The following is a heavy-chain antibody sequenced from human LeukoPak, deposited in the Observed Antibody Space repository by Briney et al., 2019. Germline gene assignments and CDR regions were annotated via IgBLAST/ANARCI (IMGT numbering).Heavy chain of an antibody. V-gene: IGHV3-30*02. J-gene: IGHJ4*02. CDR2: IRYDGSNK. D-gene: IGHD6-19*01. CDR1: GFTFSSYG. CDR3: AKGMGYSSGWYPPGFDY. Sequence: GGSLRLSCAASGFTFSSYGMHWVRQAPGKGLEWVAFIRYDGSNKYYADSVKGRFTISRDNSKNTLYLQMNSLRAEDTAVYYCAKGMGYSSGWYPPGFDYWGQGTLVTVSS.